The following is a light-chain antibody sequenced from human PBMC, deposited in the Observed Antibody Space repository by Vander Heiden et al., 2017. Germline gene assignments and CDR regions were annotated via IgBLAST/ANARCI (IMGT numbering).Light chain of an antibody. CDR1: QSRLHSNGNTC. Sequence: DAVMTQSRLSSPETPGAPPSIPCRSSQSRLHSNGNTCLEWCLQKPAQSPQLLIYLVSNRAAGVPDGCSGSGSGTDVTLKISRVEAEDVGVYYCMQALQTFTFGGGTTVEIK. J-gene: IGKJ4*01. CDR3: MQALQTFT. CDR2: LVS. V-gene: IGKV2-28*01.